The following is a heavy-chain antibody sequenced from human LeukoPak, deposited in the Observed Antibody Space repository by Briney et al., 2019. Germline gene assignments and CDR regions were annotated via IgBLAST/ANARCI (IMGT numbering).Heavy chain of an antibody. D-gene: IGHD2-15*01. CDR2: IYSGGST. V-gene: IGHV3-66*01. CDR3: AREVTVASDDYYYYYGMDV. CDR1: GFTFSSYA. Sequence: GGSLRLSCAASGFTFSSYAMSWVRQAPGKGLEWVSVIYSGGSTYYADSVKGRFTISRDNSKNTLYLQMNSLRAEDTAVYYCAREVTVASDDYYYYYGMDVWSKGPRSPSP. J-gene: IGHJ6*02.